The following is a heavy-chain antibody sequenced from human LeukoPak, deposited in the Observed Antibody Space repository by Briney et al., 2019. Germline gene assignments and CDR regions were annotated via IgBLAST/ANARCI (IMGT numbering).Heavy chain of an antibody. D-gene: IGHD5-18*01. Sequence: ASVKVSCKASGGTFSSYAISWVRQAPGQGLEWMGGIIPIFGTANYAQKFQGRVTITADKSTSTAYVELSSLRSEDTAVYYCAGGRRGYSYGRYCFDYWGQGTLVTVSS. V-gene: IGHV1-69*06. CDR2: IIPIFGTA. CDR1: GGTFSSYA. J-gene: IGHJ4*02. CDR3: AGGRRGYSYGRYCFDY.